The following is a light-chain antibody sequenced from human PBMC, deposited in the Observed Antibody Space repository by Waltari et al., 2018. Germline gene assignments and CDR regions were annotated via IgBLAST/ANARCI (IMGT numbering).Light chain of an antibody. J-gene: IGKJ5*01. CDR1: QTIGSN. V-gene: IGKV3-15*01. CDR2: DAS. Sequence: EVVMTQSPATLSVSPGERAVLSCRASQTIGSNLAWYQHRPGQGPRLLIHDASTRAAGFSARFSGSGSGTEFTLTIRSVQSEDFAVYYCQQYNNWPPITFGQGTRLEIK. CDR3: QQYNNWPPIT.